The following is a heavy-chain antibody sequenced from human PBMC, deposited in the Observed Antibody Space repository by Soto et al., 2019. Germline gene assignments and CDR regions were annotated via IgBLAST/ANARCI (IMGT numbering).Heavy chain of an antibody. V-gene: IGHV3-9*01. CDR3: AKAPRGGSSWSYYFDY. J-gene: IGHJ4*02. D-gene: IGHD6-13*01. Sequence: EVQLVESGGGLEQPGRSLRLSCAASGFTFDDDAMHWVRQAPGKGLEWVSGISWNSGRIVYADSVKGRFTISRDNAKNSLYLQMNSLRPEDTALYYCAKAPRGGSSWSYYFDYWGQGTQVTVSS. CDR2: ISWNSGRI. CDR1: GFTFDDDA.